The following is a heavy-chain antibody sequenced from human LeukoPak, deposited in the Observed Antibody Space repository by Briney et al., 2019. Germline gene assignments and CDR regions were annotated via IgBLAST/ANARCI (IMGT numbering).Heavy chain of an antibody. D-gene: IGHD6-19*01. CDR1: RYTFTSYW. CDR2: IYPGDSDI. J-gene: IGHJ4*02. V-gene: IGHV5-51*01. CDR3: ARSPIGWHFDY. Sequence: GESLKISCKGSRYTFTSYWIGWVRQMPGKGLEWMGIIYPGDSDIRYSPSFQGQVTISADKSISTVYLQWSSLKASDTAMYYCARSPIGWHFDYWGQGTLVTVSS.